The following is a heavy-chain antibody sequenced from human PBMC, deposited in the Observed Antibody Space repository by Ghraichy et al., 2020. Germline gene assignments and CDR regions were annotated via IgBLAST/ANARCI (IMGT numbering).Heavy chain of an antibody. CDR2: ISSNGGST. CDR3: VKDGVYSSSWYVSYYYYMDV. V-gene: IGHV3-64D*06. J-gene: IGHJ6*03. D-gene: IGHD6-13*01. Sequence: GSLRLSCSASGFTFSSYAMHWVRQAPGKGLEYVSAISSNGGSTYYADSVKGRFTISRDNSKNTLYLQMSSLRAEDTAVYYCVKDGVYSSSWYVSYYYYMDVWGKGTTVTVSS. CDR1: GFTFSSYA.